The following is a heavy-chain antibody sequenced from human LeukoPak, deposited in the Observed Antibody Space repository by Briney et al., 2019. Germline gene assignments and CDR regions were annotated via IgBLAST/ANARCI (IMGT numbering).Heavy chain of an antibody. CDR1: GYTLTGYY. CDR3: ARGSIVVVQAASVFDP. Sequence: ASVKVSCKASGYTLTGYYLHWVRQAPRQGLEWMGWINPNSGDTNFAQKFQGRVTMTRDTSISTAYKELSRLRSDDTAVYYCARGSIVVVQAASVFDPWGQGTLVTVSS. J-gene: IGHJ5*02. V-gene: IGHV1-2*02. D-gene: IGHD2-2*01. CDR2: INPNSGDT.